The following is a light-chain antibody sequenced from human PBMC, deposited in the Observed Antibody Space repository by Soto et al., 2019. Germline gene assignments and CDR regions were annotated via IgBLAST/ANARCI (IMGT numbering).Light chain of an antibody. J-gene: IGLJ1*01. V-gene: IGLV1-44*01. CDR2: SDI. CDR3: AVWDDSLSGYV. Sequence: QSVLTQPPPASGTPGQRVTISCSGSGYNIGVNTVNWFQQLPGTAPKLVMYSDIHRPSGVPDRFSGSKSGTSASLAISGLQSEDEADYYCAVWDDSLSGYVFGTETKVTVL. CDR1: GYNIGVNT.